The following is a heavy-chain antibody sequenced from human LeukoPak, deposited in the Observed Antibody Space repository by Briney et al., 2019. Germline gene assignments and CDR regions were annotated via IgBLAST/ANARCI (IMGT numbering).Heavy chain of an antibody. D-gene: IGHD5-12*01. J-gene: IGHJ4*02. CDR3: ARVSGYDWESFYDY. Sequence: SETLSLTCTVAGGSISSYYWSWIRQPPGKGLEWIGYIYYSGSTNYNPSLKSRVTISVDTSKNQFSLKLSSVTAADTAVYYCARVSGYDWESFYDYWGQGTLVTVSS. V-gene: IGHV4-59*01. CDR2: IYYSGST. CDR1: GGSISSYY.